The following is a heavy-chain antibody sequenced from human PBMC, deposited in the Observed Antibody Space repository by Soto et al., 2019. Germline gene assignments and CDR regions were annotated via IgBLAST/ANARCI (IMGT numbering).Heavy chain of an antibody. CDR1: VFTFSSYA. D-gene: IGHD3-22*01. Sequence: GGSLRLSCSASVFTFSSYAMSWFRQAPGKGLEWVSAISGSGGSTYYADSVKGRFTISRDNSKNTLYLQMNSLRAEDAAVYYCARTAWLLVLSYFDYWGQGTLVTVSS. CDR2: ISGSGGST. CDR3: ARTAWLLVLSYFDY. J-gene: IGHJ4*02. V-gene: IGHV3-23*01.